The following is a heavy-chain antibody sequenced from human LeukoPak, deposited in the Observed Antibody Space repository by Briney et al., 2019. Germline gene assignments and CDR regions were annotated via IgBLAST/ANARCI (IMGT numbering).Heavy chain of an antibody. CDR1: GFTFSSYA. Sequence: PGGSLRLSCAASGFTFSSYAMSWVHQAPGKGLEWVSAISGSGGSTYYADSVKGRFTISRDNSKNTLYLQMNSLRAEDTAVYYCAKDRWVTDIVVVPAAKGGMDVWGKGTTVTVSS. D-gene: IGHD2-2*01. CDR2: ISGSGGST. CDR3: AKDRWVTDIVVVPAAKGGMDV. J-gene: IGHJ6*04. V-gene: IGHV3-23*01.